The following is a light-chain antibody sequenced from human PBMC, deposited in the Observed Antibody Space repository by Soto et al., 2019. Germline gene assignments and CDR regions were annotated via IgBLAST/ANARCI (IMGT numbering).Light chain of an antibody. J-gene: IGKJ1*01. CDR2: GAS. CDR1: QSVSSSY. Sequence: EIVLTQSPGTLSLSPGERATLSCRASQSVSSSYLAWYQQKPGQAPRLLIYGASSRATGIPDRFSGSGSGTDFTLTISRLAPEDFAVYYWQQYGSSPRTFGQGTKVESK. V-gene: IGKV3-20*01. CDR3: QQYGSSPRT.